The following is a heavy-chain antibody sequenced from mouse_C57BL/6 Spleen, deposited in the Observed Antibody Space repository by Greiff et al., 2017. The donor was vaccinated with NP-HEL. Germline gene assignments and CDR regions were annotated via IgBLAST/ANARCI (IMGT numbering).Heavy chain of an antibody. J-gene: IGHJ4*01. CDR1: GYSFTGYY. V-gene: IGHV1-42*01. CDR2: INPSTGGT. CDR3: ARDYGTPMDY. D-gene: IGHD1-1*01. Sequence: EVKLQESGPELVKPGASVKISCKASGYSFTGYYMNWVKQSPEKSLEWIGEINPSTGGTTYNQKFKAKATLTVDKSSSTAYMQLKSLTSEDSAVYYCARDYGTPMDYWGQGTSVTVSS.